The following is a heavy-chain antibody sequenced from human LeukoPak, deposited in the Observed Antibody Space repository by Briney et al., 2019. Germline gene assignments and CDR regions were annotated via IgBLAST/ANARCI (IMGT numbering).Heavy chain of an antibody. CDR2: ITGSSSHT. CDR1: GFTFSDYY. V-gene: IGHV3-11*05. J-gene: IGHJ6*02. CDR3: ARGYNWTDYYYYGMDV. D-gene: IGHD1-20*01. Sequence: GGSLRLSCAAPGFTFSDYYMSWIRQAPREGLEWVSYITGSSSHTNYADSVKGRFPISRDNAKKSLYLQMNSLRAEDTAVYYCARGYNWTDYYYYGMDVWGQGTTVTVSS.